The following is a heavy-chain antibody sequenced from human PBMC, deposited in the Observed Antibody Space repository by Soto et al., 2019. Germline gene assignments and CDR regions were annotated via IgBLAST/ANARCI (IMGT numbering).Heavy chain of an antibody. CDR3: ARVLYYGSGNYSPYGMDV. CDR2: VSPPFRTS. Sequence: QVQLVQSGAEAKKPGSSVKVSCKTSGVSFNNNGIGWVRQAPGHGLEWMGGVSPPFRTSNYARKFQGRISITADASTGTVNMELSSLTSEDTAQYYCARVLYYGSGNYSPYGMDVWGQGTTVTVSS. V-gene: IGHV1-69*01. CDR1: GVSFNNNG. D-gene: IGHD3-10*01. J-gene: IGHJ6*02.